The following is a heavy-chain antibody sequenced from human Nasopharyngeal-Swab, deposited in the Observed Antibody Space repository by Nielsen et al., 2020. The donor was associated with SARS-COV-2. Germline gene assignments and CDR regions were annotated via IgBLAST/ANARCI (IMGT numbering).Heavy chain of an antibody. D-gene: IGHD3-9*01. V-gene: IGHV3-33*01. J-gene: IGHJ6*03. CDR1: GFTFSSYG. CDR2: LWYDGSNK. Sequence: GASLRLSCAASGFTFSSYGMHWVRQAPGKGLEWVAVLWYDGSNKYYADSVKGRFTISRDNSKNTLYLQMNSLRAEDTAVYYCAREFREAYYDILTGYYMDYYYYMDVWGKGTTVTVSS. CDR3: AREFREAYYDILTGYYMDYYYYMDV.